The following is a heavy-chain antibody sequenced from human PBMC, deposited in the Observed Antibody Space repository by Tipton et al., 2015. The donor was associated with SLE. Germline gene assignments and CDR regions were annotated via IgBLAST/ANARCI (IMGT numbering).Heavy chain of an antibody. CDR3: AKADGVVGGQVPYWYFDL. D-gene: IGHD2-21*01. Sequence: GLVKPSETLSLTRTVSGGSISPYYWSWIRQPPGKGLEWIGYIYHSGGSPNYNPSLKSRVTISVDTSKNQFSLTLTSVTAADTAVYYCAKADGVVGGQVPYWYFDLWGRGTLVSVSS. CDR2: IYHSGGSP. V-gene: IGHV4-59*08. J-gene: IGHJ2*01. CDR1: GGSISPYY.